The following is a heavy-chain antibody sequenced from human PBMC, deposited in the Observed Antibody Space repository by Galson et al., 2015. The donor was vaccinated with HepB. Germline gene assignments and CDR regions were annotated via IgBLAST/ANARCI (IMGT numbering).Heavy chain of an antibody. V-gene: IGHV3-30*04. CDR3: ARTRSRGIIGHSYYFDY. J-gene: IGHJ4*02. CDR2: ILYDGSNQ. D-gene: IGHD3-10*01. CDR1: GFTFSSYG. Sequence: SLRLACAASGFTFSSYGMHWVRQALGKGLEWVAGILYDGSNQQYADSVKGGLTISRDNSKNTLYLQMNSLRGEDTAVYYCARTRSRGIIGHSYYFDYWGQGTLVTV.